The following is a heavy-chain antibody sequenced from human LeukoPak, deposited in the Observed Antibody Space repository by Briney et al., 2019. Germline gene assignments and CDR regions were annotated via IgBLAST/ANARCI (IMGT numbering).Heavy chain of an antibody. J-gene: IGHJ4*02. Sequence: GGSLRLSCAASGFTFSRYALHCLPQAPGKGVEWVAVISFDDTKAYYADAVKGRFSISRDNSNSTLFPQMNSLRENDTAVYNCARGRGATKKYWGQGTLVTVSS. V-gene: IGHV3-30*04. CDR2: ISFDDTKA. CDR3: ARGRGATKKY. D-gene: IGHD1-26*01. CDR1: GFTFSRYA.